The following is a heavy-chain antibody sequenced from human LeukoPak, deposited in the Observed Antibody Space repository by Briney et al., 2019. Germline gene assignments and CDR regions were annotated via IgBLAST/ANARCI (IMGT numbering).Heavy chain of an antibody. V-gene: IGHV3-23*01. Sequence: GGSLRLSCAAYGFTFSTSAMSWVRQAPGKGLEGVSAVSASGGSTFYADSVKGRFTISRDNSKSTLSLQMNSLRAEDTAIYYCATYRQVLLPFESWGQGTLVTVSS. J-gene: IGHJ4*02. D-gene: IGHD2-8*02. CDR3: ATYRQVLLPFES. CDR2: VSASGGST. CDR1: GFTFSTSA.